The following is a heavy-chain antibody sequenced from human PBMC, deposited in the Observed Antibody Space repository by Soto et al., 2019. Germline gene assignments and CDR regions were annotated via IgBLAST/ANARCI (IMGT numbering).Heavy chain of an antibody. D-gene: IGHD6-6*01. J-gene: IGHJ4*02. CDR2: ISYDGSNK. Sequence: GGSLRLSCAASGFTFSSYAMHWVRQAPGKGLEWVAVISYDGSNKYYADSVKGRFTISRDNSKNTLYLQMNSLRAEDTAVYYCARDLTRGAARLMAYWGQGTLVTVSS. CDR1: GFTFSSYA. CDR3: ARDLTRGAARLMAY. V-gene: IGHV3-30-3*01.